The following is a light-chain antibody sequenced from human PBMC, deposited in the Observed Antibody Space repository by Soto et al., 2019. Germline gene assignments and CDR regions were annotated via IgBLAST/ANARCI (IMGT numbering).Light chain of an antibody. Sequence: QLVLTQSHSASASLGASVKLTCTLSSGHSSYAIAWHQQQPEKGPRYLMKLNSDGSHSKGDGIPDRFSVSSSGAERYLTLSSLQSEDEADYYCQTWGTGIPVFGGGTKLTVL. CDR1: SGHSSYA. CDR3: QTWGTGIPV. CDR2: LNSDGSH. J-gene: IGLJ2*01. V-gene: IGLV4-69*01.